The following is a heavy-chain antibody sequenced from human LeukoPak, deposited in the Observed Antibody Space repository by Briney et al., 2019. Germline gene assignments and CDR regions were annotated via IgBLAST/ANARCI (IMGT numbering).Heavy chain of an antibody. CDR2: IYYSGST. V-gene: IGHV4-59*08. D-gene: IGHD3-10*01. J-gene: IGHJ3*02. Sequence: SETLSLTCTVSGGSISSYYWSWIRQPPGKGLEWIGYIYYSGSTNYNPSLKSRVTISVDTSKNQFSLKLSSVTAADTAVYYCARPRRFGENAFDIWGQGTMVTVSS. CDR3: ARPRRFGENAFDI. CDR1: GGSISSYY.